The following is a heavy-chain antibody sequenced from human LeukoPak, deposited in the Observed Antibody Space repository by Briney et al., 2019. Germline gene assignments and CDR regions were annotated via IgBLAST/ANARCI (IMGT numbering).Heavy chain of an antibody. CDR3: ARDQDIAAAGIGGDFDY. J-gene: IGHJ4*02. Sequence: PSETLSLTCTVSGGSISSSSYYWGWIRQPPGKGLEWIGSIYYSGSTYYNPSLKSRVTISVDTSKNQFSLKLSSVTAADTAVYYCARDQDIAAAGIGGDFDYWGQGTLVTVSS. V-gene: IGHV4-39*07. CDR1: GGSISSSSYY. CDR2: IYYSGST. D-gene: IGHD6-13*01.